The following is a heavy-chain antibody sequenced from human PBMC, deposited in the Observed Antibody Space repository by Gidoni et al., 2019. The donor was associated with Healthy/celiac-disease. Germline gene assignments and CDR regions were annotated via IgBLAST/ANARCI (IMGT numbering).Heavy chain of an antibody. D-gene: IGHD1-26*01. V-gene: IGHV4-4*07. CDR2: IYTSGST. CDR1: GGSISSYY. Sequence: QVQLQESGPGLVKPSETLSLTCTVSGGSISSYYWSWIRQPAGKGLEWIGRIYTSGSTNYNPSLKSRATMSVDTSKNQFSLKLSSVTAADTAVYYCARDRNWEQPNGAYYYGMDVWGQGTTVTVSS. CDR3: ARDRNWEQPNGAYYYGMDV. J-gene: IGHJ6*02.